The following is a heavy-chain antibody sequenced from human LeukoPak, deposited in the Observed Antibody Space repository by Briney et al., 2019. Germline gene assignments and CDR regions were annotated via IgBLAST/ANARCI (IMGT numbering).Heavy chain of an antibody. Sequence: SVKVSCKASGGTFISYAISWVRQAPGQGLEWMGGIIPIFGTANYAQKFQGRVTITADESTSTAYMELSSLRSEDTAVYYCAREGGYDFWSGQGFNYWGQGTLVTVSS. CDR2: IIPIFGTA. J-gene: IGHJ4*02. CDR1: GGTFISYA. V-gene: IGHV1-69*13. D-gene: IGHD3-3*01. CDR3: AREGGYDFWSGQGFNY.